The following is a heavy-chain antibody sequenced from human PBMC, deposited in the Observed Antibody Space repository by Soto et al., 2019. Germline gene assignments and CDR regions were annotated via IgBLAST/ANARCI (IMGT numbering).Heavy chain of an antibody. J-gene: IGHJ4*02. CDR2: SNAGYGNT. CDR3: ASDTGDGTFDF. Sequence: ASVKVSCKASGYTFSSYAMHWVRQAPGQRLEWMGWSNAGYGNTKSSQKFQDRVTISRDTSASTAYMELTSLRSEDTAVYYCASDTGDGTFDFWGQGTLVTVSS. CDR1: GYTFSSYA. V-gene: IGHV1-3*01. D-gene: IGHD7-27*01.